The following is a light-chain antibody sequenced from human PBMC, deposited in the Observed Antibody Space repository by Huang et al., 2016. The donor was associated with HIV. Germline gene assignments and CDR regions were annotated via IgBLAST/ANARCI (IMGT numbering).Light chain of an antibody. CDR1: QNINIH. J-gene: IGKJ3*01. Sequence: DIQMTQSPSSLSAFVGDSVTITCRASQNINIHLNLYQQKPGKAPKILIYSTSSLHSWVPSRFSGSGSGTDFTLTINSLQPEDSAIYSCQQSYSTPRVTFGPGTKINI. CDR2: STS. CDR3: QQSYSTPRVT. V-gene: IGKV1-39*01.